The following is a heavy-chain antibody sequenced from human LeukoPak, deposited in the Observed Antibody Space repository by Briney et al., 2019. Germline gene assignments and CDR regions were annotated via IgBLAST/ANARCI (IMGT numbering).Heavy chain of an antibody. J-gene: IGHJ3*02. CDR1: EFTVSSNY. CDR3: ASLGIVGAPRGSTDAFDI. CDR2: ISSSSSYI. D-gene: IGHD1-26*01. V-gene: IGHV3-21*01. Sequence: GGSLRLSCAASEFTVSSNYMSWVRQAPGKGLEWVSSISSSSSYIYYADSVKGRFTISRDNAKNSLYLQMNSLRAEDTAVYYCASLGIVGAPRGSTDAFDIWGQGTMVTVSS.